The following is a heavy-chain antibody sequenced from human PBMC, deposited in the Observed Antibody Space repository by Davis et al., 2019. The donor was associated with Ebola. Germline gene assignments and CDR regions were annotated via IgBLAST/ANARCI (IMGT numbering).Heavy chain of an antibody. V-gene: IGHV3-30*18. CDR1: GISFSNYG. J-gene: IGHJ3*02. CDR3: VKTRSNWWNDALEI. CDR2: ISLDGSDK. Sequence: GESLKISCAASGISFSNYGMFWVRQAPGKVMEWVAVISLDGSDKNYADSGKGRFTISRDNSKNTLDLQMNSLRPEDTAVYYCVKTRSNWWNDALEIWGRGTMVIVSS. D-gene: IGHD2-8*02.